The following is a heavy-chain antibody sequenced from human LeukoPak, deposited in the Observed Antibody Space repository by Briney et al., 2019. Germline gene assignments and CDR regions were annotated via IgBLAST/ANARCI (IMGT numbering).Heavy chain of an antibody. Sequence: SETLSLTCTVSGGSISSSSYYWGWIRQPPGKGLEWIGSIYYSGSTYYNPSLKSRVTISVDTSKNQFSLKLSSVTAADTAVYYCARVVILQSPDYWGQGTLVPVSS. CDR3: ARVVILQSPDY. CDR1: GGSISSSSYY. J-gene: IGHJ4*02. D-gene: IGHD2-21*01. V-gene: IGHV4-39*07. CDR2: IYYSGST.